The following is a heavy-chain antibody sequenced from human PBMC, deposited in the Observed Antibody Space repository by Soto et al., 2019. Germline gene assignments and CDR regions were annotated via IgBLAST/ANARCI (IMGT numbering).Heavy chain of an antibody. CDR2: IYYSGST. J-gene: IGHJ6*03. CDR1: GGSISSSSYY. CDR3: ARLTGTTRGYYYMDV. D-gene: IGHD1-7*01. Sequence: SETLSLTCTVSGGSISSSSYYWGWIRQPPGKGLEWIGSIYYSGSTYYNPSLKSRVTISVDTSKNQFSLKLSSVTAADTAVYYCARLTGTTRGYYYMDVWGKGTTVTVSS. V-gene: IGHV4-39*01.